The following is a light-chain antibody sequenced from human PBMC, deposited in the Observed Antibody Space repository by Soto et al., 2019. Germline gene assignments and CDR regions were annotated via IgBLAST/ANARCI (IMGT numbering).Light chain of an antibody. CDR3: QRYGG. Sequence: EVVMTQSPATLSVSPGERATLSCRASETVATNLAWYQQKPGQAPRLLISGASTRAAGISDRFRGSGSGTEFTLTISSLRSEDFAVYYCQRYGGFGQGTKVDIK. V-gene: IGKV3-15*01. CDR1: ETVATN. J-gene: IGKJ1*01. CDR2: GAS.